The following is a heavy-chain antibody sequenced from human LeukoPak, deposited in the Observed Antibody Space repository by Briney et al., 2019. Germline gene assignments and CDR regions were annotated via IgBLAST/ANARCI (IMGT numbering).Heavy chain of an antibody. CDR2: IRYDGSNK. D-gene: IGHD2-2*01. Sequence: GGSLRLSCAASGFTFSSYGMHWVRQAPGKGLEWVAFIRYDGSNKYYADSVKGRFTISRDNSKNTLYLQMNSLRAEDTAVYYCAILRVVVVPAAPGNDYWGQGTLVTVSS. V-gene: IGHV3-30*02. CDR1: GFTFSSYG. J-gene: IGHJ4*02. CDR3: AILRVVVVPAAPGNDY.